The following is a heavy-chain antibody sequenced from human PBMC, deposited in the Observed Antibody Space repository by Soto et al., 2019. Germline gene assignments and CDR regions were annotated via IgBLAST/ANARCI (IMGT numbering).Heavy chain of an antibody. V-gene: IGHV4-39*01. CDR2: IYYSGST. J-gene: IGHJ5*02. Sequence: SETLSLTCTVSGGSISSSSYYWGWIRQPPGKGLEWIGSIYYSGSTYYNPSLKSRVTISVDTSKNQFSLKLSSVTAADTAVYYCARHLRQYYDSSGYSLNWFDPWGQGTLVTVSS. CDR3: ARHLRQYYDSSGYSLNWFDP. D-gene: IGHD3-22*01. CDR1: GGSISSSSYY.